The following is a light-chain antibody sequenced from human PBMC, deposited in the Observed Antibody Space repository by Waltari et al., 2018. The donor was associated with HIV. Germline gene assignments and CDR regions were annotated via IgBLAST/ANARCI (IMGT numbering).Light chain of an antibody. Sequence: DIQTTQSPSSLSASAGDRVTFTCRASQDIGVYLAWFQQYPGKTPKPLLSTASSLQGGVPSRFSGSGSGTDFTLTISSLQPEDFATYYCQQYKSYPPTFGQGTRLEIK. J-gene: IGKJ2*01. CDR3: QQYKSYPPT. V-gene: IGKV1-16*01. CDR1: QDIGVY. CDR2: TAS.